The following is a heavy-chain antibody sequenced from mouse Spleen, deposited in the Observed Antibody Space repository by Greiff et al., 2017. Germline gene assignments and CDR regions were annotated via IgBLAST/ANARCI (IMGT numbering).Heavy chain of an antibody. CDR1: GFTFSSYA. CDR2: ISSGGSYT. J-gene: IGHJ4*01. Sequence: EVQLVESGGGLVKPGGSLKLSCAASGFTFSSYAMSWVRQTPEKRLEWVATISSGGSYTYYPDSVKGRFTISRDNAKNTLYLQMSSLRSEDTAMYYCARLTTATGAMDYWGQGTSVTVSS. V-gene: IGHV5-9-3*01. CDR3: ARLTTATGAMDY. D-gene: IGHD1-2*01.